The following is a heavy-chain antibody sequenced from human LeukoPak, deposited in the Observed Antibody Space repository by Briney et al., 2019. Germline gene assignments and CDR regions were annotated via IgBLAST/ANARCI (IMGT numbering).Heavy chain of an antibody. CDR2: ISGGGTA. CDR3: ARDDGRSGCAH. CDR1: GFSVSNNY. V-gene: IGHV3-53*01. J-gene: IGHJ4*02. Sequence: PGGSLTLSCAGSGFSVSNNYMSWVRQAPGKGLEWVSGISGGGTAHYADSVMGRSTVSRDNSKNTLHLQMNSLRAEDTAVYYCARDDGRSGCAHWGQGTLVTVSS. D-gene: IGHD3-3*01.